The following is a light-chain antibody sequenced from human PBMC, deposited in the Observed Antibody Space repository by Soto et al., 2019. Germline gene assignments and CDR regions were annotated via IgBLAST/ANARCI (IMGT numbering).Light chain of an antibody. CDR3: QQYGSSRFT. V-gene: IGKV3-20*01. Sequence: EIVLTQSPGTLSLSPGERATLSCRASQSVSSSYLAWYQQKPGQAPRLLIYGASSRATGIPDRFSGSGSGTDFTLTISRPEPEDFGVYYCQQYGSSRFTFGPGTKVDIK. CDR2: GAS. CDR1: QSVSSSY. J-gene: IGKJ3*01.